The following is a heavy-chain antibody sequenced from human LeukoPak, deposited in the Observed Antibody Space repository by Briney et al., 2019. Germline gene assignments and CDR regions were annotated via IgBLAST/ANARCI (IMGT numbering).Heavy chain of an antibody. CDR1: RFTFSSYG. CDR2: ISYDGSNK. CDR3: ARANCYSECRTTEYYFDY. Sequence: PGGSLRLSCAASRFTFSSYGMHWVRQAPGKGLEWVAVISYDGSNKYYADSVKGRFTISRDNSKNTLYLQMNSLRAEDTAVYYCARANCYSECRTTEYYFDYWGQGTLVTVSS. J-gene: IGHJ4*02. V-gene: IGHV3-30*03. D-gene: IGHD2-15*01.